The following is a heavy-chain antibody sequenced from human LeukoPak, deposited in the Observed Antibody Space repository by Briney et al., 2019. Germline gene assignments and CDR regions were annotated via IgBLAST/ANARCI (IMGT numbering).Heavy chain of an antibody. Sequence: SETLSLTCTVSGGSISSGGYYWSWIRQHPGKGLEWIGYIYYSGSTYYNPSLKSRVTISVDTSKNQFSLKLSSVTAADTAVYYCARVADYGDLAPCVAFDIWGQGTMVTVSS. CDR3: ARVADYGDLAPCVAFDI. V-gene: IGHV4-31*03. CDR2: IYYSGST. D-gene: IGHD4-17*01. CDR1: GGSISSGGYY. J-gene: IGHJ3*02.